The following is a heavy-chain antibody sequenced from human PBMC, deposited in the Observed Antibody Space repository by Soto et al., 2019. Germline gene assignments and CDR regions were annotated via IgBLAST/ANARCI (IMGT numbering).Heavy chain of an antibody. CDR2: IYHSGST. CDR1: GGSISSGGYS. Sequence: QLQLQESGSGLVKPSQTLSLTCAVSGGSISSGGYSWSWIRQPPGKGLEWIGYIYHSGSTYYNPSLKXRXTXSXXRSNNQFSLKLSSVTAAATAVYYCAGGIAARPLGYWGQGTLVTVSS. D-gene: IGHD6-6*01. J-gene: IGHJ4*02. V-gene: IGHV4-30-2*01. CDR3: AGGIAARPLGY.